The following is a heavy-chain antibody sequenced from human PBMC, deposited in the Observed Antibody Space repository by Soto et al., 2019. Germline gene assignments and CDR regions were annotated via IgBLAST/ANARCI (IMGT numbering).Heavy chain of an antibody. CDR1: GGTFSSYA. J-gene: IGHJ6*02. V-gene: IGHV1-69*01. CDR3: ARALLTVRGVINYYYYGMDV. Sequence: QVQLVQSGAEVKKPGSSVKVSCKASGGTFSSYAISWVRQAPGQGLEWMGGIIPIFGTANYAQKFQGRVTITADESTSTAYMELSSLRSEDTAVYYCARALLTVRGVINYYYYGMDVWGQGTTVTVSS. D-gene: IGHD3-10*01. CDR2: IIPIFGTA.